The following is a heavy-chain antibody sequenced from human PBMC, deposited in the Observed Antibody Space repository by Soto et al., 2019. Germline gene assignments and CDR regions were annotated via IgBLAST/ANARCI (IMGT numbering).Heavy chain of an antibody. D-gene: IGHD3-10*01. CDR3: AKGFRGFRDSPPSYFDY. V-gene: IGHV3-23*01. J-gene: IGHJ4*02. Sequence: GGSLSLSCAASGFRFSSYALTWVRQAPGKGLEWVSSISGSGAGTYYADSVKGRFTISRDNSKNTLYLQMNSLRAEDTAVYYCAKGFRGFRDSPPSYFDYWGQGTLVTVSS. CDR1: GFRFSSYA. CDR2: ISGSGAGT.